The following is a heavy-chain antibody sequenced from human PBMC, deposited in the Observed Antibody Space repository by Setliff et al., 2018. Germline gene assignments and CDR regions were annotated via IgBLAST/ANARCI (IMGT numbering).Heavy chain of an antibody. Sequence: ASVKVSCKASGDTFSSYGISRVRQAPGQGLEWMGGTIPMFGSTSYAQKFQGRVTIITDESTTTAYMELSSLGSEDTAVYYCVREGVDTRSSTDYRYYMDVWGKGTTVTVSS. V-gene: IGHV1-69*05. CDR1: GDTFSSYG. J-gene: IGHJ6*03. CDR2: TIPMFGST. D-gene: IGHD5-18*01. CDR3: VREGVDTRSSTDYRYYMDV.